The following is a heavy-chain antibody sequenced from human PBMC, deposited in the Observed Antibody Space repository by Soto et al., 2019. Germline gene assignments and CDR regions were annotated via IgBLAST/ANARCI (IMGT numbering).Heavy chain of an antibody. V-gene: IGHV1-3*01. CDR1: GYTFTSYA. J-gene: IGHJ4*02. D-gene: IGHD6-19*01. CDR2: INAGNGNT. CDR3: ARDLGGWTDY. Sequence: QVQLVQSGAEVKKPGASVKVSCKASGYTFTSYAMQWVRQAPGQRREWMGWINAGNGNTKYSQKFQGRVTITSDTSASTDYMELSSRRSEDTAVYYCARDLGGWTDYWGQGTLVTVSS.